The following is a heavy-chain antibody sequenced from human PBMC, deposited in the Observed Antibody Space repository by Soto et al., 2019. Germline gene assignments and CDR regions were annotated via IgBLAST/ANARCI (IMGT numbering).Heavy chain of an antibody. Sequence: VHLVQSGGELKKPGASVKVSCKASGYSFSDFGITWVRQAPGQGLEWMGWISGKDGNTNYSQKVQGRVTLTADTATSTAYLEMRALTSADTGIYYWALSDYYEDTGTFENWGQGTPVTVSS. CDR1: GYSFSDFG. D-gene: IGHD4-17*01. CDR3: ALSDYYEDTGTFEN. J-gene: IGHJ4*02. V-gene: IGHV1-18*04. CDR2: ISGKDGNT.